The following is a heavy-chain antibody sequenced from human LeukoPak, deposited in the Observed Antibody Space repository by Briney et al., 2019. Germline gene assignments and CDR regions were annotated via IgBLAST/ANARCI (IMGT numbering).Heavy chain of an antibody. CDR2: INPNSGGT. J-gene: IGHJ3*02. V-gene: IGHV1-2*02. CDR1: GYTFTGYY. CDR3: ARDFGGWSLWAFDI. D-gene: IGHD6-19*01. Sequence: GASVKVSCKTSGYTFTGYYMHWVRQAPGQGLEWMGWINPNSGGTNYAQKFQGRVTMTRDTSISTAYMELSRLRSDDTAVYYCARDFGGWSLWAFDIWGQGTMVTVSS.